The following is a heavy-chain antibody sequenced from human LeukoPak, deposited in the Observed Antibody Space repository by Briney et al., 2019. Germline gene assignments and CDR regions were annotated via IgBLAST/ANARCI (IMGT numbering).Heavy chain of an antibody. CDR2: IIPIFGTA. Sequence: SVKVSCKASGGTFISYAISWVRQAPGQGLEWMGGIIPIFGTANYAQTFQGRVTITADESTSTAYMELSSLRSEDTAVYYCAKTDSSGYSYFDYWGQGTLVTVSS. J-gene: IGHJ4*02. D-gene: IGHD3-22*01. V-gene: IGHV1-69*13. CDR3: AKTDSSGYSYFDY. CDR1: GGTFISYA.